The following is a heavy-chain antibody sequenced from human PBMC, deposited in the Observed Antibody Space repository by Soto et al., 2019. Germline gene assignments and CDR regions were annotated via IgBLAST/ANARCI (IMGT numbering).Heavy chain of an antibody. Sequence: VASVKVSCKASGYTFTGYYMHWVRQAPGQGLEWMGWINPNSGGTNYAQKFQGWVTMTRDTSISTAYMELSRLRSDDTAVYYCARDQGELEGSTVTTLLDYWGQGTLVTVSS. CDR2: INPNSGGT. D-gene: IGHD4-17*01. CDR3: ARDQGELEGSTVTTLLDY. V-gene: IGHV1-2*04. J-gene: IGHJ4*02. CDR1: GYTFTGYY.